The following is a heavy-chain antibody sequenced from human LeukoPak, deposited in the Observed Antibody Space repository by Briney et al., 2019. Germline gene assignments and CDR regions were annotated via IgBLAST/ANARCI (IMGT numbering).Heavy chain of an antibody. CDR1: GFTFSSYA. Sequence: GGSLRLSCAASGFTFSSYAMSWVRQAPGKGLEWVSAISGSGGSTYYADSVKGRFTISRDNSKSTLYLQMNSLRAEDTAVYYCAAWDCSSTSCYGGAFDIWGQGTMVTVSS. V-gene: IGHV3-23*01. J-gene: IGHJ3*02. CDR3: AAWDCSSTSCYGGAFDI. CDR2: ISGSGGST. D-gene: IGHD2-2*01.